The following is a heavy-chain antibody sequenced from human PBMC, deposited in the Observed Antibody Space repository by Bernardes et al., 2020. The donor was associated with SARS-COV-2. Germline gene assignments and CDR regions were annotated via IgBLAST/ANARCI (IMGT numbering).Heavy chain of an antibody. CDR3: ARGQKLYLAEYSFGMDV. J-gene: IGHJ6*02. CDR2: TYYRSQWHT. Sequence: SQTLSLTCAISGDSVSSNSAAWNWVRQSPSRGLEWLGRTYYRSQWHTDYALAVKSRITIRPEESKNQFSLQLNSVTPEDSAVYYCARGQKLYLAEYSFGMDVWSQGTTVTVSS. CDR1: GDSVSSNSAA. D-gene: IGHD1-1*01. V-gene: IGHV6-1*01.